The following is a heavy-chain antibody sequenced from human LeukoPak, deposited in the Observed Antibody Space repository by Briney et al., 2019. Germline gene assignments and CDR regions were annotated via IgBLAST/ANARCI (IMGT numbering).Heavy chain of an antibody. D-gene: IGHD2-15*01. Sequence: GGSLRLSCAASGFTFSSYAMHWVRQAPGKGLEYVSAISSNGGSTYYANSVKGRFTISRDNSKNTLYLQMGSLRAEDMAVYYCARVSPYCSGGSCHPLGYYYGMDVWGQGTTVTVSS. CDR2: ISSNGGST. CDR3: ARVSPYCSGGSCHPLGYYYGMDV. V-gene: IGHV3-64*01. J-gene: IGHJ6*02. CDR1: GFTFSSYA.